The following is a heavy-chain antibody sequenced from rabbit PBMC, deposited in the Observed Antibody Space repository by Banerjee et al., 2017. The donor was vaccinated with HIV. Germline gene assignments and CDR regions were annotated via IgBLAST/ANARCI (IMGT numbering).Heavy chain of an antibody. D-gene: IGHD8-1*01. CDR1: GFSFSSSYY. J-gene: IGHJ4*01. CDR3: ARGDAGGIYWTRDLKL. Sequence: QSLEESGGDLVKPGGTLTLTCKASGFSFSSSYYMCWVRQAPGKGLEWIACINAGNSGSTYYASWAKGRFTISKTSSTTVTLQMTSLTAADTATYFCARGDAGGIYWTRDLKLWGPGTLVTVS. V-gene: IGHV1S40*01. CDR2: INAGNSGST.